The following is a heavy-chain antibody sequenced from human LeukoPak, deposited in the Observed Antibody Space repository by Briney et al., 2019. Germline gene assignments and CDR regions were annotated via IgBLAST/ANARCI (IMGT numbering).Heavy chain of an antibody. CDR3: ARGPKTYYYDSSGYPFDY. Sequence: SVKVSCKASGYTFTSYGISWVRQAPGQGLEWMGRIIPILGIANYAQKFQGRVTITADKSTSTAYMELSSLRSEDTAVYYCARGPKTYYYDSSGYPFDYWGQGTLVTVSS. D-gene: IGHD3-22*01. V-gene: IGHV1-69*04. J-gene: IGHJ4*02. CDR1: GYTFTSYG. CDR2: IIPILGIA.